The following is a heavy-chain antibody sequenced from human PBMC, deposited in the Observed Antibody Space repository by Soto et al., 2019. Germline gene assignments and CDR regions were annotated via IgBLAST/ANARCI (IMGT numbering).Heavy chain of an antibody. V-gene: IGHV1-69*13. Sequence: ASVKVSCKASGGTFSSYAISWVRQAPGQGLEWMGGIIPIFGTANYAQKFQGRVTITADESTSTAYMELSSLGSEDTAVYYCARVLGYNSSWWRHTAFDIWGQGTMVTVSS. CDR2: IIPIFGTA. CDR3: ARVLGYNSSWWRHTAFDI. CDR1: GGTFSSYA. D-gene: IGHD6-13*01. J-gene: IGHJ3*02.